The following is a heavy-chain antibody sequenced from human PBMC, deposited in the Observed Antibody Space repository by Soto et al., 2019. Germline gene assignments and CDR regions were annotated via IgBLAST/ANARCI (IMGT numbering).Heavy chain of an antibody. D-gene: IGHD4-17*01. CDR2: ISSSGSTI. V-gene: IGHV3-11*01. CDR1: GLNYSDY. CDR3: ARDTVVFDY. J-gene: IGHJ4*02. Sequence: RLSFSDSGLNYSDYMRWSRQAPGKGLEWVSYISSSGSTIDYADSVKGRFTISRDNAKNSLYLQMNSLRAEDTAVYSCARDTVVFDYWGQGTLVTVSS.